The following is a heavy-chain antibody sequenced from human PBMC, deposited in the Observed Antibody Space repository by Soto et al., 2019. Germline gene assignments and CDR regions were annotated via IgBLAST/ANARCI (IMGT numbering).Heavy chain of an antibody. J-gene: IGHJ3*02. Sequence: QVQLQESGPGLVKPSETLSLTCTVSGGSISSYYWSWIRQPPGKGLEWIGYIYYSGSTNYNPSLKSRVTISVDTSKNQFSLKLSSVTAADTAVYYCARVSVAAAGYDAFDIWGQGTMVTVSS. V-gene: IGHV4-59*01. CDR3: ARVSVAAAGYDAFDI. CDR1: GGSISSYY. D-gene: IGHD6-13*01. CDR2: IYYSGST.